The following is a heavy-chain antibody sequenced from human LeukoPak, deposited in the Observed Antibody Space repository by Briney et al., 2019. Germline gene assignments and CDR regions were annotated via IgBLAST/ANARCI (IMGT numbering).Heavy chain of an antibody. V-gene: IGHV4-59*01. CDR3: AGNDYGDYKSSFDY. Sequence: PSETLSLTCTVSGGSISSYYWSWFRQPPGKGPEWIGYIFYSGSTNYNPSLKSRVTISVDTSKNQFSLRLNSVTAADTAMYYCAGNDYGDYKSSFDYWGQGTLVTVSS. CDR1: GGSISSYY. J-gene: IGHJ4*02. CDR2: IFYSGST. D-gene: IGHD4-17*01.